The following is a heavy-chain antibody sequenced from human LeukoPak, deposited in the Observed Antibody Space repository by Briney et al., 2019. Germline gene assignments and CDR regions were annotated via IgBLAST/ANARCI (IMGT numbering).Heavy chain of an antibody. D-gene: IGHD3-10*01. CDR1: GYTFTINY. CDR3: ARDYYGSGSSPDF. Sequence: ASVNVSFKASGYTFTINYMHWVRQAPGQGLEWMGLINPSGGSTNYEQKFQGRVTMTGDTATSTVHMELSSRRSEDTAVYYCARDYYGSGSSPDFWGQGTLVTVSS. J-gene: IGHJ4*02. CDR2: INPSGGST. V-gene: IGHV1-46*01.